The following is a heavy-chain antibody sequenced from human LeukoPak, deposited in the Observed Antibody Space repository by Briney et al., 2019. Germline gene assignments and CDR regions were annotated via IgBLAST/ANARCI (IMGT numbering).Heavy chain of an antibody. V-gene: IGHV4-59*01. Sequence: SETLSLTCTVSGGAITSYYWSRIRQPPGKGLEWIGYIYYSGSTNHNPSLKSRVTISVDTSKNQVSLKLSSVTAADTAVYFCARLNYANWFDPWGQGTLVTVSS. J-gene: IGHJ5*02. CDR3: ARLNYANWFDP. CDR1: GGAITSYY. D-gene: IGHD2-2*01. CDR2: IYYSGST.